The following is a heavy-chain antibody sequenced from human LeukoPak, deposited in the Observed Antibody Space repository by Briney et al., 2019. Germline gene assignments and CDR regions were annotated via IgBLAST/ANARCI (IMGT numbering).Heavy chain of an antibody. J-gene: IGHJ4*02. D-gene: IGHD3-22*01. CDR2: MNPDSSNT. CDR3: ARGSKDYDASSGYYYY. Sequence: ASVKVSCKASGFTFTSYEINWVRQATGQGLEWMGCMNPDSSNTGYAEKLQGRVTMTRDTSMSTAYMELSSLRTEDTAVYYCARGSKDYDASSGYYYYWGQGTLVTVSS. CDR1: GFTFTSYE. V-gene: IGHV1-8*01.